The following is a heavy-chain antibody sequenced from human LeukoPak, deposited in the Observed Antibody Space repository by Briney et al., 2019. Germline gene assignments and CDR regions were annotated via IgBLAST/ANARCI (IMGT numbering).Heavy chain of an antibody. CDR3: ASTIFGVVILYYFDY. CDR1: GFTFNTYT. D-gene: IGHD3-3*01. V-gene: IGHV3-21*04. J-gene: IGHJ4*02. CDR2: ISSSNSYI. Sequence: GGSLRLSCAASGFTFNTYTMNWVRQTPGKGLEWVSSISSSNSYIYYADSMKGRFTISRDNSKNTLYLQMNSLRAEDTAVYYCASTIFGVVILYYFDYWGQGTLVTVSS.